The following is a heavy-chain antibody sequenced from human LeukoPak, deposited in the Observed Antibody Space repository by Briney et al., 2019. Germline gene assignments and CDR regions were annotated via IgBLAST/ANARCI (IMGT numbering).Heavy chain of an antibody. CDR2: IYYSGST. Sequence: KPSETLSLTCTVSGYSISSGYYWGWIRQPPGKGLEWIGYIYYSGSTYYNPSLKSRVTISVDTSKNQFSLKLSSVTAADTAVYYCARRLVVPAATPFDYWGQGTLVTVSS. J-gene: IGHJ4*02. CDR3: ARRLVVPAATPFDY. V-gene: IGHV4-38-2*02. CDR1: GYSISSGYY. D-gene: IGHD2-2*01.